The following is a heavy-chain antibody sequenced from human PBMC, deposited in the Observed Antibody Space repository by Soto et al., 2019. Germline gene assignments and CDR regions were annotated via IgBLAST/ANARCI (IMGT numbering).Heavy chain of an antibody. CDR3: ASANGGGYSYGLRPFENWVAP. CDR2: ISAYNGNT. D-gene: IGHD5-18*01. J-gene: IGHJ5*02. CDR1: GYTFTSYG. Sequence: QVQLVQSGAEVKKPGASVKVSCKASGYTFTSYGISWVRQAPGQGLEWMGWISAYNGNTNYAQKLQGRVTMNTDTSTSTANTELRSLRSDDTAVYYCASANGGGYSYGLRPFENWVAPWGQGTRVTVAS. V-gene: IGHV1-18*01.